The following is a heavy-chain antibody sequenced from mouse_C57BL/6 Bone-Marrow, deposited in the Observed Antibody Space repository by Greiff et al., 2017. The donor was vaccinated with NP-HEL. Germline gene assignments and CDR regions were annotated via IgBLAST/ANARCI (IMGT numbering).Heavy chain of an antibody. Sequence: DVKLVESGGGLVQPGESLKLSCESNEYEFPSHDMSWVRKTPEKRLELVAAINSDGGSTYYPDTMERRLIISRDNTKKTLYLQMSSLMSEDTALYYCARHDYVSYAMDYWGQGTSVTVSS. D-gene: IGHD2-4*01. J-gene: IGHJ4*01. CDR3: ARHDYVSYAMDY. CDR1: EYEFPSHD. CDR2: INSDGGST. V-gene: IGHV5-2*01.